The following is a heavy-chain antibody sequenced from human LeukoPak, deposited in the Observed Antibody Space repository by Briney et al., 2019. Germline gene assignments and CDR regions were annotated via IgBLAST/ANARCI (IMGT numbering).Heavy chain of an antibody. CDR1: GFTFSSYA. D-gene: IGHD4-23*01. J-gene: IGHJ6*02. V-gene: IGHV3-23*01. Sequence: GGSLRLSCAASGFTFSSYAMSWVRQAPGKGLEWVSAISGSGGSTYYADSVKGRFTISRDNSKNTLYLQMNSLRAEDTAVYYCARDARYGGNSGYYYGMDVWGQGTTVTVSS. CDR2: ISGSGGST. CDR3: ARDARYGGNSGYYYGMDV.